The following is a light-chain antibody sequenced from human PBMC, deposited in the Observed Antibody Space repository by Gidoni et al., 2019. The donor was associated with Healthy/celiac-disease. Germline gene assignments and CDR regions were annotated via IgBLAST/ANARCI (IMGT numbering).Light chain of an antibody. CDR2: GAS. V-gene: IGKV3-20*01. J-gene: IGKJ4*01. CDR3: QQDGSSPRVT. CDR1: QSVSSSY. Sequence: IVLTQSPGTLSLSPGERATLSCRASQSVSSSYLAWYQQKPGQAPRLLIYGASSRATGIPDRFSGSGSGTDFTLTISRLEPEDFAVYYCQQDGSSPRVTFGGGTKVEIK.